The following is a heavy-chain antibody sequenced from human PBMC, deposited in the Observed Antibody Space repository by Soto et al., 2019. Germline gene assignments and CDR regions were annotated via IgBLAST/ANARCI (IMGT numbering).Heavy chain of an antibody. Sequence: GGSLRLSCAASGFTFSSYAMHWVRQAPGKGLEWVAVISYDGSNKHYADSVKGRFTISRDNSKNTLYLQMNSLRAEDTAVYYCARAHGDYHYYGMDVWGQGTTVTVSS. V-gene: IGHV3-30-3*01. CDR3: ARAHGDYHYYGMDV. D-gene: IGHD4-17*01. CDR2: ISYDGSNK. J-gene: IGHJ6*02. CDR1: GFTFSSYA.